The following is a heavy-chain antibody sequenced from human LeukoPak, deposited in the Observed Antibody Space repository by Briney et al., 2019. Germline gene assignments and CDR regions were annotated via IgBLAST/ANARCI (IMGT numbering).Heavy chain of an antibody. V-gene: IGHV4-34*01. D-gene: IGHD4-17*01. J-gene: IGHJ4*02. CDR1: GGSFSGYY. Sequence: SETLSLTCAVYGGSFSGYYWSWIRQPPGKGLEWIGEINHSGSTNYNPSLKSRVTISVDTSKNQFSLKLSSVTAADTAVYYCARNHYGDYGGSDYWGQGTLVTVSS. CDR3: ARNHYGDYGGSDY. CDR2: INHSGST.